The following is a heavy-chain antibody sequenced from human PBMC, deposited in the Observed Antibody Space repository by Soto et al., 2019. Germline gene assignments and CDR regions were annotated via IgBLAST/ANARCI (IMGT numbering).Heavy chain of an antibody. CDR2: FYSGGDT. D-gene: IGHD3-16*01. J-gene: IGHJ4*02. Sequence: EVQLVESGGGLVQPGGSLRLSCAVSGFTVSSNSMTWVRQAPGEGLEWVSVFYSGGDTYYADSVKGRFTTSRDNSRNTLYLQVNRLRAEDTAVYCCARAGATRGGLGFWGLGTLVTVSS. CDR1: GFTVSSNS. CDR3: ARAGATRGGLGF. V-gene: IGHV3-66*01.